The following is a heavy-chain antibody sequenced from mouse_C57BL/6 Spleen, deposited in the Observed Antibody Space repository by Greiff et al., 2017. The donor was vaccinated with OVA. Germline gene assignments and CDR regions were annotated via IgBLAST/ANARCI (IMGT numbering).Heavy chain of an antibody. D-gene: IGHD2-4*01. V-gene: IGHV1-39*01. CDR1: GYSFTDYN. J-gene: IGHJ2*01. CDR2: INPNYGTT. CDR3: AKVYDYDAYYFDY. Sequence: VQLQQSGPELVKPGASVKISCKASGYSFTDYNMNWVKQSNGKSLEWIGVINPNYGTTSYNQKFKGKATLTVYQSSSTAYMQLNSLTSEDSAVYYCAKVYDYDAYYFDYWGQGTTLTVSS.